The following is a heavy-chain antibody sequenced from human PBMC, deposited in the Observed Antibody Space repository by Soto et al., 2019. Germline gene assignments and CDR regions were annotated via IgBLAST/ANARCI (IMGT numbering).Heavy chain of an antibody. D-gene: IGHD6-19*01. J-gene: IGHJ6*02. CDR2: IYYSGST. CDR3: ARDLTPSSGWSFDYYYGMDV. V-gene: IGHV4-39*02. CDR1: GGSISSGGYY. Sequence: PSETLSLTCPVSGGSISSGGYYWSWVRQHPGKGLEWIGSIYYSGSTYYNPSLKSRVTISVDTSKNQFSLKLSSVTAADTAVYYCARDLTPSSGWSFDYYYGMDVWGQGTTVTVSS.